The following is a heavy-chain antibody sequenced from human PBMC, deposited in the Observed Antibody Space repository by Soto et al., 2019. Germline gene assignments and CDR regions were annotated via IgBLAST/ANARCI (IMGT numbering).Heavy chain of an antibody. D-gene: IGHD6-13*01. V-gene: IGHV4-31*03. Sequence: QVQLQESGPGLVKPSQTLSLTCTVSGGSISSGGYYWSWIRQHPGKGLEWIGYIYYSGSTYYNPSLXGXVXIXLDTSKNQFSLKLSAVTAAATAVYYCARVGRSIAAAGTPFDYWGQGTLVTVSS. J-gene: IGHJ4*02. CDR3: ARVGRSIAAAGTPFDY. CDR2: IYYSGST. CDR1: GGSISSGGYY.